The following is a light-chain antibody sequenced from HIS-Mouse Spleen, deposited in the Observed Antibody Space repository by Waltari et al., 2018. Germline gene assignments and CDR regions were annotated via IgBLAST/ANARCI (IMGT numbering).Light chain of an antibody. Sequence: QSALTQPASVSGSPGQSITISCTGTSSDVGSYNLVSWYQQHPGKAPKLMIYEGSKRTSGVSNRLSGSKSGNTASLTISGLQAEDEADYYCCSYAGSSTGVVFGGGTKLTVL. J-gene: IGLJ2*01. V-gene: IGLV2-23*01. CDR3: CSYAGSSTGVV. CDR2: EGS. CDR1: SSDVGSYNL.